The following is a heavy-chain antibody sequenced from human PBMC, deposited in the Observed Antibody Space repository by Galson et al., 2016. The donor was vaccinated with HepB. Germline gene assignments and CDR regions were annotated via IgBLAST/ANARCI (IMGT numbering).Heavy chain of an antibody. CDR2: SK. Sequence: LRLSCAASGFTFSNYGMHWVRQAPGKGLEWVGDSKYYPDSVKGRFTISRDNSKNTLYLQMNSLRPEDTAVYYCARCVDTSMAPFDYWGQGTLLTVSS. D-gene: IGHD5-18*01. V-gene: IGHV3-30*03. CDR3: ARCVDTSMAPFDY. J-gene: IGHJ4*02. CDR1: GFTFSNYG.